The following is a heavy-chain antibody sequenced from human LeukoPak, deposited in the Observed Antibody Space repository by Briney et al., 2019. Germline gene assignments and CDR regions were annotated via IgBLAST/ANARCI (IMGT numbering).Heavy chain of an antibody. J-gene: IGHJ3*02. V-gene: IGHV4-34*01. Sequence: SETLSLTCAVYGGSFSGYYWSWIRQPPGKGLEWIGEIDHSGSTNYNSSLKSRVTLSVDTSKNQFSLKLNSVTAADTAVYYCTGGPGGSNNYYDAFDIWGQGTMVTVSS. D-gene: IGHD3-10*01. CDR3: TGGPGGSNNYYDAFDI. CDR1: GGSFSGYY. CDR2: IDHSGST.